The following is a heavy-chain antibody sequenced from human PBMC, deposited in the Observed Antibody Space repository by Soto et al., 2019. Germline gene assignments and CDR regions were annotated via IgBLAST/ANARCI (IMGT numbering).Heavy chain of an antibody. V-gene: IGHV4-4*07. Sequence: SETLSLTCSVSGGSMNDYYWSWIRQPAGKGLEWIGRIFTSGNTNYNPSLRSRLTMSVDTSTNQVSLRLTSVTAADTAVYYCASGRLVSRYYGLDVWGQGTTVTVSS. J-gene: IGHJ6*02. CDR3: ASGRLVSRYYGLDV. D-gene: IGHD6-6*01. CDR2: IFTSGNT. CDR1: GGSMNDYY.